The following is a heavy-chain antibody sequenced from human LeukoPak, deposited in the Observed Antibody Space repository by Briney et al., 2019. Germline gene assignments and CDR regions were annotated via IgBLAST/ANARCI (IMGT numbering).Heavy chain of an antibody. CDR3: ARGPGVPRIAAAGPRTGWFDP. Sequence: ASVKVSCKASGYTFTSYAMHWVRQAPGQRLEWMGWINAGNGNTKYSQKFQGRVTITRDTSASTAYMELSSLRSEDTAVYYCARGPGVPRIAAAGPRTGWFDPWGQGTLVTVSS. J-gene: IGHJ5*02. D-gene: IGHD6-13*01. CDR2: INAGNGNT. CDR1: GYTFTSYA. V-gene: IGHV1-3*01.